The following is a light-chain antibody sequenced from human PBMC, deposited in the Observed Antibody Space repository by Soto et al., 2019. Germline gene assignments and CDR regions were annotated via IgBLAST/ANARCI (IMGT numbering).Light chain of an antibody. CDR3: QQYGSSPLT. CDR1: QSVSSSY. Sequence: ETVLTQSPGTLSLSPGERATLSCRASQSVSSSYLAWYQQKPGQAPRLLIYGASSRATGIPDRFSGSGSGTDFTLTISRLEPEDFAVYYCQQYGSSPLTFXGGTKVDIK. CDR2: GAS. V-gene: IGKV3-20*01. J-gene: IGKJ4*01.